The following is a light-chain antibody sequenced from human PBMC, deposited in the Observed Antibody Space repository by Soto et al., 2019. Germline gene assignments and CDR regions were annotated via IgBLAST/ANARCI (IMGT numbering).Light chain of an antibody. CDR3: QQYSASPMT. V-gene: IGKV3-20*01. J-gene: IGKJ1*01. CDR2: DVS. Sequence: EIVLTQSPGTLSLSPGERATLSCRASQSVSSSYLAWYQQKPGQPPRLLIYDVSNRATGIPARFSGSGSGTDFTLTISRLEPEDFAVYFCQQYSASPMTFGQGTKVDI. CDR1: QSVSSSY.